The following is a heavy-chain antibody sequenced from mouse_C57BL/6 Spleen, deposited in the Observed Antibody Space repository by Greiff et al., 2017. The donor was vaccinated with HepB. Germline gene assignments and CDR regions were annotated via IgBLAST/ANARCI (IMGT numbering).Heavy chain of an antibody. Sequence: EVKVEESGGGLVQPGGSMKLSCVASGFTFSNYWMNWVRQSPEKGLEWVAQIRLKSDNYATHYAESVKGRFTISRDDSKSSVYLQMNNLRAEDTGIDYCTRDYDYPYYFDYWGQGTTLTVSS. CDR2: IRLKSDNYAT. D-gene: IGHD2-4*01. V-gene: IGHV6-3*01. CDR3: TRDYDYPYYFDY. CDR1: GFTFSNYW. J-gene: IGHJ2*01.